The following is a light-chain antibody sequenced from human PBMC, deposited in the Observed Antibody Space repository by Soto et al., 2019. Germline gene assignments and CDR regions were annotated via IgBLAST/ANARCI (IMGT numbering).Light chain of an antibody. CDR3: GSYTTSSNYV. Sequence: QSALTQPDSVSGSPGQSITISCTGTSSDIDAYNYVSWYQQHPGKAPKLMIYDVSNRPSGISNRSSGSKSGNTASLTISGLQAEDEADYYCGSYTTSSNYVFGTGTKVTVL. V-gene: IGLV2-14*01. J-gene: IGLJ1*01. CDR1: SSDIDAYNY. CDR2: DVS.